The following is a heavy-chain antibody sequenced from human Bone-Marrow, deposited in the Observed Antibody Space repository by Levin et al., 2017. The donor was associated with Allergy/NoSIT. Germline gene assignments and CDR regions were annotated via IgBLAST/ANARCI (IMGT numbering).Heavy chain of an antibody. J-gene: IGHJ4*02. CDR2: IYHSGST. CDR3: AGLTSAAAISYFQV. CDR1: GGSISSGDYY. V-gene: IGHV4-30-4*01. D-gene: IGHD2-2*01. Sequence: NPSETLSLTCSVSGGSISSGDYYWSWIRQPPGKGLEWIGYIYHSGSTFYTLPLRSRVTISIDTSKNQFSLKLRSVTAADTAVYFCAGLTSAAAISYFQVWGQGSLVTVSS.